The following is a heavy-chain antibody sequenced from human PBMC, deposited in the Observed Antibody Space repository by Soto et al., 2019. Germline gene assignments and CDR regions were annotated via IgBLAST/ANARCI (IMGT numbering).Heavy chain of an antibody. CDR3: ARVSPTSGCDW. CDR2: ITDTGGST. V-gene: IGHV3-23*01. J-gene: IGHJ4*02. CDR1: GFTFSNFP. Sequence: PGGSLRLSCAASGFTFSNFPMSWVRQAPGKGLEWVSSITDTGGSTYYADSVKGRFTISRDNSKNTLYLQLNSLRAEDTAVYYCARVSPTSGCDWWGQGTLVTVSS. D-gene: IGHD6-19*01.